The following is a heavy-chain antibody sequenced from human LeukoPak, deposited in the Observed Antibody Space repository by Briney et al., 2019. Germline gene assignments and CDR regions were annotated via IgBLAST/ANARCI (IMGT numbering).Heavy chain of an antibody. CDR2: IYYGGST. V-gene: IGHV4-39*01. CDR3: ARRLWSGYFSDYFDS. CDR1: GGSISSTNYY. D-gene: IGHD3-3*01. Sequence: SETLSLTCNVSGGSISSTNYYWGWIRQPPGKGLEWIGIIYYGGSTYYNPSLKSRVTISVDTSKNQFSLKLSSVTAADTAVYYCARRLWSGYFSDYFDSWGQGTLVTVSS. J-gene: IGHJ4*02.